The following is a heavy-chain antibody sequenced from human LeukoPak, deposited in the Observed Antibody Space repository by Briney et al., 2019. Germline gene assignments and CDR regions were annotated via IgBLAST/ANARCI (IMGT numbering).Heavy chain of an antibody. Sequence: SQTLSLTCTVSGGSLSSGDYYWRWIRQPPGKGLEWIGYIYYSGSTYYNPSLKSRVTISVDTSKNQFSLKLSSVTAADTAVYYCARADTAMVHFDYWGQGTLVTVSS. CDR2: IYYSGST. CDR3: ARADTAMVHFDY. J-gene: IGHJ4*02. D-gene: IGHD5-18*01. V-gene: IGHV4-30-4*08. CDR1: GGSLSSGDYY.